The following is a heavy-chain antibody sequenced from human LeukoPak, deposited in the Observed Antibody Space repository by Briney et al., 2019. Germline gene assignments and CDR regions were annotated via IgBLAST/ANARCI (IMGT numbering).Heavy chain of an antibody. CDR3: ATDLGYSSSSAIPLDY. V-gene: IGHV1-18*01. J-gene: IGHJ4*02. CDR2: ISAYNGKT. Sequence: ASVKVSCKASGYTFTSYGISWVRQAPGQGLEWMACISAYNGKTNYPQKLQGRLTMTKDKSTSAAYMELRSLRSDDTAIFYCATDLGYSSSSAIPLDYWGQGTLVTV. D-gene: IGHD6-6*01. CDR1: GYTFTSYG.